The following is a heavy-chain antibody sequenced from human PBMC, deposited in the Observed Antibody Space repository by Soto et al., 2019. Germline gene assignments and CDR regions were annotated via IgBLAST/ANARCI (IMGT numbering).Heavy chain of an antibody. Sequence: PSETLSLTCAVYGGSFSGYYWSWIRQPPGKGLEWIGEINHSGSTYYNPSLKSRVTISVDTSKNQFSLKLSSVTAADTAVYYCASSLHDYGDYYWFDPWGQGTLVTVS. CDR1: GGSFSGYY. CDR2: INHSGST. V-gene: IGHV4-34*09. CDR3: ASSLHDYGDYYWFDP. D-gene: IGHD4-17*01. J-gene: IGHJ5*02.